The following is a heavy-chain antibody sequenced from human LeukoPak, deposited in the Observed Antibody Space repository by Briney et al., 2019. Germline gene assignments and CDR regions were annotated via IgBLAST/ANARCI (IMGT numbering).Heavy chain of an antibody. D-gene: IGHD2-15*01. V-gene: IGHV4-34*01. Sequence: SETLSLTCAVYGGSFSGYYWSWIRQPPGKGLEWIGEINHSGSTNYNPSLKSRVTISVDTSKNQFSLKLSSVTAADTAVYYCARGSQLVVVVAATPGWFDPWGQGTLVTVSS. CDR2: INHSGST. J-gene: IGHJ5*02. CDR3: ARGSQLVVVVAATPGWFDP. CDR1: GGSFSGYY.